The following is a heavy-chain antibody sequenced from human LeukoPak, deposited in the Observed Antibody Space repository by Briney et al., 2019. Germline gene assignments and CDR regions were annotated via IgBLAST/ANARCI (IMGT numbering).Heavy chain of an antibody. CDR2: INPNSGST. CDR1: GYPFNSYD. Sequence: ASVTVSSKASGYPFNSYDINWVRQAPGHGLEWMGWINPNSGSTDSAQKFQGRVTMTANTSISTAYMELNNLRSEDTAVYYCARLVGCGSTNCYSPDNWFDPWGQGTLVTVSS. V-gene: IGHV1-8*01. D-gene: IGHD2-2*01. CDR3: ARLVGCGSTNCYSPDNWFDP. J-gene: IGHJ5*02.